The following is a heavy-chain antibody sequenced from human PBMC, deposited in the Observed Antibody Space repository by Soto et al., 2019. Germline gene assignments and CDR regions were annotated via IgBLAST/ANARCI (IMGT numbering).Heavy chain of an antibody. J-gene: IGHJ4*02. D-gene: IGHD4-17*01. CDR2: FDPEDFKT. V-gene: IGHV1-24*01. CDR1: GYTLTELS. CDR3: TSARINDYGDYGLVDYFDY. Sequence: QVQLVQSGAEVKKPGASVKVSCRVSGYTLTELSMHWVRQTPGEGLEWMGGFDPEDFKTMYEQKLQGRVSMSEDTSTDTAYMELSSLRSEDTAIYYCTSARINDYGDYGLVDYFDYWGQGTLVTVSS.